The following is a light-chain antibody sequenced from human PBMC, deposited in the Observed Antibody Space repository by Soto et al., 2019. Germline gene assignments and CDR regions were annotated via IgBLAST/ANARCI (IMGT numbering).Light chain of an antibody. CDR3: QKYSSVPV. Sequence: DIQMTQSPTSLSASVGDRVTITCRARQDIRNFVAWYKQKPGQAPKLLIYAASTLQSGVPSRFSGSGSGTDFTFTINNLEPEAVATYSGQKYSSVPVFGPGTKVEIK. CDR1: QDIRNF. V-gene: IGKV1-27*01. CDR2: AAS. J-gene: IGKJ3*01.